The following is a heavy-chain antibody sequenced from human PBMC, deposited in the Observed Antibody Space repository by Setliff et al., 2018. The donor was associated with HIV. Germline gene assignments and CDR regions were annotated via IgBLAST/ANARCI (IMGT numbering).Heavy chain of an antibody. Sequence: ASETLSLTCTVSGGSISSHYWSWIRQPPGKGLEWIGYIYYSGSTNYNPSLKSRVTISVDTSKNQFSLKLSSVTAADTAVYYCARGIAAAGVFDYWGQGTLVTVSS. CDR2: IYYSGST. D-gene: IGHD6-13*01. J-gene: IGHJ4*02. V-gene: IGHV4-59*11. CDR3: ARGIAAAGVFDY. CDR1: GGSISSHY.